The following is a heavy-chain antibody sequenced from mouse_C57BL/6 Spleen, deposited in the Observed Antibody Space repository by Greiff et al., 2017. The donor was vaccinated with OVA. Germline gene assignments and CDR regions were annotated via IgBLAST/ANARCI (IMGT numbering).Heavy chain of an antibody. CDR1: GFNIKDDY. CDR3: SYDPLRDY. V-gene: IGHV14-4*01. Sequence: EVQLQQSGAELVRPGASVKLSCTASGFNIKDDYMHWVKQRPEQGLEWIGWIDPENCDTEYASKFQGKATITADTSSNTAYLQLSSLTSEDTAVYYCSYDPLRDYWGQGTSVTVSS. D-gene: IGHD2-3*01. J-gene: IGHJ4*01. CDR2: IDPENCDT.